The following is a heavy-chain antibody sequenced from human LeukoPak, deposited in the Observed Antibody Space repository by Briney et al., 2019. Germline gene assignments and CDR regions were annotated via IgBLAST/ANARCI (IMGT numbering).Heavy chain of an antibody. J-gene: IGHJ4*02. CDR2: ISSSGSTI. CDR1: GFTFSSYE. D-gene: IGHD4-23*01. V-gene: IGHV3-48*03. Sequence: PGGSLRLSCAASGFTFSSYEMNWVRQAPGKGLEWVSYISSSGSTIYYADSVKGRFTISRDNAKSSLYLQMNSLRVEDTAVYYCARGYAGTLFYWGQGTLVTVSS. CDR3: ARGYAGTLFY.